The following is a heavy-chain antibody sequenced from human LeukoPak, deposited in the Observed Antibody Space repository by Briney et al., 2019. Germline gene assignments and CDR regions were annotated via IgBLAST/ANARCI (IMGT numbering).Heavy chain of an antibody. J-gene: IGHJ4*02. Sequence: GASVKVSCKASEGTFSSYAISWVRQAPGQGLEWMGRIIPILGIANYAQKFQGRITITADKSTSTAYMELSSLRSEDTAVYYCARDQRYCSSTSCYGLWGQGTLVTVSS. V-gene: IGHV1-69*04. CDR3: ARDQRYCSSTSCYGL. D-gene: IGHD2-2*01. CDR2: IIPILGIA. CDR1: EGTFSSYA.